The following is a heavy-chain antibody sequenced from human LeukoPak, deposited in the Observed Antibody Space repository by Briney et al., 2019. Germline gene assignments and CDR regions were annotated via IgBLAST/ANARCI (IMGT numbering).Heavy chain of an antibody. CDR1: GFTFSSYD. J-gene: IGHJ2*01. CDR3: AREIAVAGTWYVDL. D-gene: IGHD6-19*01. V-gene: IGHV3-13*01. Sequence: GGSLRLSCAASGFTFSSYDMHWVRQATGKGLEWVSGISTAGETNYPSSVKGRFTISRENAKNSVYLQMNSLRAGDTAVYYCAREIAVAGTWYVDLWGRGTLVTVSS. CDR2: ISTAGET.